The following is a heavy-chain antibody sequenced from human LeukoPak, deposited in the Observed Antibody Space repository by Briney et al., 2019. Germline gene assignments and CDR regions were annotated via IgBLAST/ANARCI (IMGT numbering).Heavy chain of an antibody. V-gene: IGHV4-34*01. CDR1: GGSFSGYY. CDR2: INHSGST. CDR3: ARVVVPAWFDP. D-gene: IGHD2-2*01. Sequence: SETLSLTCAVYGGSFSGYYWSWIRQPPGKGLEWIGEINHSGSTNYNPSLKSRVTISVDTSKNQFSLKLSSVTAADTAVYYCARVVVPAWFDPWGQGTLVTVSS. J-gene: IGHJ5*02.